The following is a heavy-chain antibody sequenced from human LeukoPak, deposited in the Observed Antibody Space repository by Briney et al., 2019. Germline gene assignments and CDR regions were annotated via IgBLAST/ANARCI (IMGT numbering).Heavy chain of an antibody. V-gene: IGHV3-74*01. D-gene: IGHD3-22*01. Sequence: GGSLRLSCAASGFTFSSYWMHWVRQVPGKGLVWVARINSAGSTTTYAESVKGRFTISRDNAKNTLYLQMTSLRVDDTAVYYCARVFYHHSSGYLGYWGQGTLVTVSS. CDR1: GFTFSSYW. CDR3: ARVFYHHSSGYLGY. J-gene: IGHJ4*02. CDR2: INSAGSTT.